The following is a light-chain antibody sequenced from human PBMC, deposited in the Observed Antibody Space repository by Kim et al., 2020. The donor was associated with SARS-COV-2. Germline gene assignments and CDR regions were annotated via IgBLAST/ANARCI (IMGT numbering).Light chain of an antibody. J-gene: IGKJ1*01. V-gene: IGKV3-20*01. CDR2: VAS. CDR3: QQYATLPLT. Sequence: EKATLSCRASQRVKSGYLAWYLHKPGHAPMRLIYVASTRATGIPDTFSGSGSGTDFTLTISRLEPEDFAVYYCQQYATLPLTFGQGTKVDIK. CDR1: QRVKSGY.